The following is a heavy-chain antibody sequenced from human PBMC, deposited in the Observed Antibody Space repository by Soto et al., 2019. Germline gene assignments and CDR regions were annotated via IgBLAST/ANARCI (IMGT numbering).Heavy chain of an antibody. CDR1: GGSISSYY. CDR3: ARQGYSSSWVPYYYYGMDV. Sequence: SETLSLTCTVSGGSISSYYWSRIRQPPGKGLEWIGYIYYSGSTNYNPSLKSRVTISVDTSKNQFSLKLSSVTAADTAVYYCARQGYSSSWVPYYYYGMDVWGQGTTVTVSS. J-gene: IGHJ6*02. CDR2: IYYSGST. V-gene: IGHV4-59*08. D-gene: IGHD6-13*01.